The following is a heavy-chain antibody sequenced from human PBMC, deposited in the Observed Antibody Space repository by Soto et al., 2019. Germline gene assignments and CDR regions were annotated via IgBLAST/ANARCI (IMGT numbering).Heavy chain of an antibody. J-gene: IGHJ4*02. D-gene: IGHD2-15*01. CDR1: GFTFSSYW. CDR3: ARTCSGGPCSFDY. Sequence: GGSLRLCCAASGFTFSSYWMHWVRQAPGKGLVWVSRINSDGSSTSYADSVKGRFTISRDNSENTLYLQMNSLRAEDTAVYYCARTCSGGPCSFDYWGQGTLVTVSS. CDR2: INSDGSST. V-gene: IGHV3-74*01.